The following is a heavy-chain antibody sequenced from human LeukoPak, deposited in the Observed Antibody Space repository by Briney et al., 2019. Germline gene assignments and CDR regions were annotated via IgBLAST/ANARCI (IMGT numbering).Heavy chain of an antibody. CDR1: GGSISSSSYY. D-gene: IGHD3-3*01. V-gene: IGHV4-39*01. Sequence: SETLSLTCTVSGGSISSSSYYWGWIRQPPGKGLEWIGSIYYSGSTYYNPSLKSRVTISVDTSKNQFSLKLSSVTAADTAVYYCARHTPPLEWLLPTNWFDPWGQGTLVTVSS. J-gene: IGHJ5*02. CDR3: ARHTPPLEWLLPTNWFDP. CDR2: IYYSGST.